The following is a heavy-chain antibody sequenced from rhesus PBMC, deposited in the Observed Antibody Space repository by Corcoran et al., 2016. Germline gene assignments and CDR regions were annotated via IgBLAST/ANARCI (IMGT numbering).Heavy chain of an antibody. CDR3: ARSGYSSWYLDAFDF. J-gene: IGHJ3*01. CDR1: GGSISDSYR. V-gene: IGHV4S10*01. CDR2: IYGISTST. Sequence: QVQLQESGPGVVKPSETLSLTCAVSGGSISDSYRWSWIRQPPGKGLEWIGYIYGISTSTNSNPSLKSRVTSSKDTSKNQFSLKLSSVTAADTAVYYCARSGYSSWYLDAFDFWGQGLRVTVSS. D-gene: IGHD6-13*01.